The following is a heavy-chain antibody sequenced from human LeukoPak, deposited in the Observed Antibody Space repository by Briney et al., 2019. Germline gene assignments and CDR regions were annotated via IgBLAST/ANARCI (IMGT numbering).Heavy chain of an antibody. D-gene: IGHD3-10*01. CDR2: INPNSGGT. V-gene: IGHV1-2*06. Sequence: ASVKVSXKASGYTFTGYYMHWVRQAPGQGLEWMGRINPNSGGTNYAQKFQGRVTMTRDTSISTAYMELSRLRSDDTAVYYCARCRLVRGVIDWFDPWGQGTLVTVSS. CDR1: GYTFTGYY. CDR3: ARCRLVRGVIDWFDP. J-gene: IGHJ5*02.